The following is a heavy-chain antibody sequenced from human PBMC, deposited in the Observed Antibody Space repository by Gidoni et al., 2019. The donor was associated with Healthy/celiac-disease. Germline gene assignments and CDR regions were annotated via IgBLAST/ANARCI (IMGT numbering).Heavy chain of an antibody. CDR2: ISGSGGST. CDR1: GFTFSSYA. Sequence: EVQLLESGGGLVQPGGSLRLSCAASGFTFSSYAMSWVRQAPGKGLEWVSAISGSGGSTYYADSVKGRFTISRDNSKNTLYLQMNSLRAEDTAVYYCANGSPYYYDSSGYYPFDYWGQGTLVTVSS. CDR3: ANGSPYYYDSSGYYPFDY. J-gene: IGHJ4*02. V-gene: IGHV3-23*01. D-gene: IGHD3-22*01.